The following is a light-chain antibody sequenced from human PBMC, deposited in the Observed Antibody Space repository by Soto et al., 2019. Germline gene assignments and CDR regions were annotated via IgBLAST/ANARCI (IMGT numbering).Light chain of an antibody. J-gene: IGLJ2*01. CDR2: DVT. CDR1: SSDVGDFNY. Sequence: QSALTQPASVSGSPGRSVTISCSETSSDVGDFNYVSWYQHLPGRAPKLIIYDVTNRPSGISYRFSASKSGRTASLTISGLQAKDEADYYCSSYSSSTTHVVFGGGTKLTVL. V-gene: IGLV2-14*03. CDR3: SSYSSSTTHVV.